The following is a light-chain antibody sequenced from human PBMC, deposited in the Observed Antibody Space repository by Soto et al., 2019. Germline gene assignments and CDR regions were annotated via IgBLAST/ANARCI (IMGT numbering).Light chain of an antibody. CDR3: QQYNNWPTT. V-gene: IGKV3-15*01. CDR1: QRVSSN. CDR2: GAS. J-gene: IGKJ1*01. Sequence: MQPSPTSLFASVENSIPITCRASQRVSSNLAWYQQKRGKAPRLLINGASSRDTGIPARFSGSGSGTEFTLTISSLQSEDFAVYFCQQYNNWPTTVGQGTKVDIK.